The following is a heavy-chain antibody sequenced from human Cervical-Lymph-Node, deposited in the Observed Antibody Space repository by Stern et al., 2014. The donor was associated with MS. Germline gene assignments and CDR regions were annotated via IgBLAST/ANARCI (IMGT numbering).Heavy chain of an antibody. J-gene: IGHJ3*01. CDR1: AFTVSSNY. V-gene: IGHV3-53*01. Sequence: EMQLXXXGGGLIQPGGSLRLSCAASAFTVSSNYMSWVRQAPGKGLEWVSVLYSGGSTYYADSVKGRFTVSRDNSTDTLYLQMNSLRVEDTAVYYCARGLGLWGQGTMVTVSS. CDR3: ARGLGL. CDR2: LYSGGST. D-gene: IGHD3-16*01.